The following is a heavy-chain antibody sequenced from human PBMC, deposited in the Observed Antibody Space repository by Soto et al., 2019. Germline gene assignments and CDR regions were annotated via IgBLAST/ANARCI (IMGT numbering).Heavy chain of an antibody. D-gene: IGHD3-10*01. V-gene: IGHV5-51*01. J-gene: IGHJ6*02. CDR3: AGGGVRGVITRTRDYYGMDV. CDR2: IYPGDSDT. Sequence: GESLKISCKGSGYSFTRYWIGCVRQMPGKGLECMGIIYPGDSDTRYSPSFQGQVTISADKSISTAYLQWSSLKASDTAMYYCAGGGVRGVITRTRDYYGMDVWGQGTTVTVSS. CDR1: GYSFTRYW.